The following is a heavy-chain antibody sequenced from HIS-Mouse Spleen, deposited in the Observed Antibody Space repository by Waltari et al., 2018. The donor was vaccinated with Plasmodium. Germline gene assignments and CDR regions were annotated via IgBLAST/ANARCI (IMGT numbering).Heavy chain of an antibody. J-gene: IGHJ4*02. D-gene: IGHD3-10*01. Sequence: EVQLLESGGGLVQPGGSLRLSCAASGFTFSSYAMSLVRQAPGKGVAWVSTISGSGGSPYYADCVNGRFTISRDKSKNTLYLQMNSLRAEDTAVSYCAKSSKGNRDLWDYWGQGTLVTVSS. CDR3: AKSSKGNRDLWDY. CDR1: GFTFSSYA. V-gene: IGHV3-23*01. CDR2: ISGSGGSP.